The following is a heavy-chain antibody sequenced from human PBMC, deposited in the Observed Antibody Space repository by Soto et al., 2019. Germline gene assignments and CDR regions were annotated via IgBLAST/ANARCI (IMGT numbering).Heavy chain of an antibody. CDR1: GYTFSSYG. CDR2: INAANGDT. J-gene: IGHJ5*02. Sequence: ASLKVSCKASGYTFSSYGIHWVRQAPGQRLEWMGWINAANGDTKYSPKFQGRVTITRDTSASTAYMELSSLRSEDTAVYYCVRRHVSATGIDWFDPWGQGTLVTVSS. V-gene: IGHV1-3*01. CDR3: VRRHVSATGIDWFDP. D-gene: IGHD6-13*01.